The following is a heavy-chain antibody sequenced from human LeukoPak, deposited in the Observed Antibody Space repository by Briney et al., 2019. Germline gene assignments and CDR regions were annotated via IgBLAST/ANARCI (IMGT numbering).Heavy chain of an antibody. CDR1: GFAFSSYW. CDR3: GRFGYVSAVDT. J-gene: IGHJ5*02. V-gene: IGHV3-7*01. CDR2: IEPAGSAT. D-gene: IGHD2-15*01. Sequence: PGGSLRLSCGASGFAFSSYWMTWLGQAPGKGLEFVANIEPAGSATYYADSVKGRFTISRDNTKNLLYLQMNSLTAEDSAVYHCGRFGYVSAVDTWGQGALVTVSS.